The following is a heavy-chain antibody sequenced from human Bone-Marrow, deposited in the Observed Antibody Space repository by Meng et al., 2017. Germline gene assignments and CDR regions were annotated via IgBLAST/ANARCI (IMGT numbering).Heavy chain of an antibody. V-gene: IGHV3-23*01. Sequence: GESLKISCAASGFTFSSYAMSWVRQAPGKGLEWVSAISGSGGSTYYADSVKGRFTISRDNAKNSLYLQMNSLGAEDTAVYYCARIYTPSYYYYYGMDVWGQGTTVTVSS. CDR2: ISGSGGST. J-gene: IGHJ6*02. D-gene: IGHD2-15*01. CDR3: ARIYTPSYYYYYGMDV. CDR1: GFTFSSYA.